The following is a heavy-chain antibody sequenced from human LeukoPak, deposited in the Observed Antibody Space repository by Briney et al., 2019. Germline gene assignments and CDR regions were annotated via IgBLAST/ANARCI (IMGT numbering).Heavy chain of an antibody. CDR2: IYYSGST. CDR3: ARGGAARLHFQN. J-gene: IGHJ1*01. V-gene: IGHV4-61*01. CDR1: GGSVRSGSYY. Sequence: SETLSLTCTVSGGSVRSGSYYWSWIRQPPGKGLEWIGHIYYSGSTNYNPSLQSRVTISVDTSKNQFSLNLNSVTAADTAVYYCARGGAARLHFQNWGQGTLVTVSS. D-gene: IGHD6-6*01.